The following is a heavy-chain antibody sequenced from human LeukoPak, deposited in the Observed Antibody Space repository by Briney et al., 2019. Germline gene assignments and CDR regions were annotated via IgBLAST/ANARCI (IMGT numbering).Heavy chain of an antibody. D-gene: IGHD2-21*01. CDR2: ITGSGNSI. J-gene: IGHJ4*02. CDR3: ARERAYCGGDCYDY. Sequence: GGSLRLSCAASGFTFSNYEMNWVRQAPGKGLEWLSFITGSGNSIYYAESLRERIPLSRDKAKNSLYLQMNSLRAEDPAVYYCARERAYCGGDCYDYWGQGPLVTVSS. V-gene: IGHV3-48*03. CDR1: GFTFSNYE.